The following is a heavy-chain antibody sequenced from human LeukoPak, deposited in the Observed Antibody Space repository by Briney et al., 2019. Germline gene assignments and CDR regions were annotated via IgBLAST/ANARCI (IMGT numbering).Heavy chain of an antibody. CDR1: GFTFSRYW. D-gene: IGHD6-19*01. J-gene: IGHJ4*02. V-gene: IGHV3-74*01. CDR2: MNGDGSRI. CDR3: ATQVTSGWYGDGYYFDY. Sequence: GGSLRLSCAASGFTFSRYWMHWVRQAPEKGLVWVSRMNGDGSRITYADSVKGRFTISRDNAKNSLYLQMNSLRAEDTAVYYCATQVTSGWYGDGYYFDYWGQGTLVTVSS.